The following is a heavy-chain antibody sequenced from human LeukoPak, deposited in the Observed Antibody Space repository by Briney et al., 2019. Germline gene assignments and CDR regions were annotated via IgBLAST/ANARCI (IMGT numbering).Heavy chain of an antibody. D-gene: IGHD2-2*01. Sequence: SETLSLTCTVSGVSISSSSYYWGWIRQPPGKGLEWIGSIYYSGSTYYNPSLKSRVTISVDTSKNQFSLKLSSVTAADTAVYYCARRQYCSSTSCQLYYYYYGMDVWGQGTTVTVSS. CDR3: ARRQYCSSTSCQLYYYYYGMDV. CDR1: GVSISSSSYY. J-gene: IGHJ6*02. CDR2: IYYSGST. V-gene: IGHV4-39*01.